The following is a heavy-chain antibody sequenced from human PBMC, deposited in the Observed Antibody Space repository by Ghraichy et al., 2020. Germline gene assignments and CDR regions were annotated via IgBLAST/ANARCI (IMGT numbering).Heavy chain of an antibody. V-gene: IGHV1-2*02. CDR2: INPNSGGT. D-gene: IGHD3-22*01. J-gene: IGHJ4*02. Sequence: ASVKVSCKASGYTFTGYYMHWVRQAPGQGLEWMGWINPNSGGTNYAQKFQGRVTMTRDTSISTAYMELSRLRSDDTAVYYCAREPPLLYYYDSSGISSGDYWGQGTLVTVSS. CDR3: AREPPLLYYYDSSGISSGDY. CDR1: GYTFTGYY.